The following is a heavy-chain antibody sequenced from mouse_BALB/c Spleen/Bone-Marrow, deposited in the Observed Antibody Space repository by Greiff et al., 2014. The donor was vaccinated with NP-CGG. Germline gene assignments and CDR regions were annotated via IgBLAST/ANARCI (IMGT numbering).Heavy chain of an antibody. CDR1: GYAFTNYL. Sequence: LQESGAELVRPGTSMKVSCKGSGYAFTNYLIEWVKQRPGQGLEWIGVINSGSGGTKYNEKFKGKATLTADKSSSTAYMQLSSLTSDDSAVYFCARAITDAMDYWGQGTSVTVSS. V-gene: IGHV1-54*01. CDR3: ARAITDAMDY. J-gene: IGHJ4*01. D-gene: IGHD2-4*01. CDR2: INSGSGGT.